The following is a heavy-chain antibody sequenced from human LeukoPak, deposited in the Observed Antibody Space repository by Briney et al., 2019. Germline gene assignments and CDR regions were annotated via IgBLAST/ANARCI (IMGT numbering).Heavy chain of an antibody. V-gene: IGHV3-11*01. J-gene: IGHJ4*02. CDR2: ISNSGSTI. Sequence: GGSLRLSSAASGFTFSDYYMSWIRQAPGKGLEWVSYISNSGSTIYYADSVKGRFTISRDNAKKSLYLEMDSLRAEDTAVYYCAREEQQLADYWGQGTLVSVSS. D-gene: IGHD6-13*01. CDR1: GFTFSDYY. CDR3: AREEQQLADY.